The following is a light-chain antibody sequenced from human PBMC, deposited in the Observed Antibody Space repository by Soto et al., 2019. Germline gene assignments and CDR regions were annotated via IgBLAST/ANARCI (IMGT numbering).Light chain of an antibody. CDR3: SSYTSSITLDV. CDR1: SSDVGGYNY. CDR2: DVS. J-gene: IGLJ1*01. Sequence: QSALTQPASVSGSPGQSITISCTGTSSDVGGYNYVSWYQQHPGKAPKLMIYDVSNRPSGVSNRFSGSKSGNTASLTISGLQAEDEADYNCSSYTSSITLDVFGTGTKVTVL. V-gene: IGLV2-14*01.